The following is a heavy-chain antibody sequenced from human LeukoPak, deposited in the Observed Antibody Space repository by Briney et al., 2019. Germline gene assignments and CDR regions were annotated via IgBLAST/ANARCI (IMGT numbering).Heavy chain of an antibody. J-gene: IGHJ6*03. D-gene: IGHD3-16*01. CDR2: ISYDGSNK. Sequence: GGSLRLSCAASGFTFSSYAMHWVRQAPGKGLEWVAVISYDGSNKYYADSVKGRFTISRDNSKNTLYLQMNSLSAEDTAVSYCAKGGDYYVWGSLPSYYYMDVWGKGTTVTVSS. CDR1: GFTFSSYA. CDR3: AKGGDYYVWGSLPSYYYMDV. V-gene: IGHV3-30*04.